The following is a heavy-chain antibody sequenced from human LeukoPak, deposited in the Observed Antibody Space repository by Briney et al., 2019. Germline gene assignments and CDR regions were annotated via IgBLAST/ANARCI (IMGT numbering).Heavy chain of an antibody. Sequence: PSETLSLTCTVSGGTIRSYYWSWIRQPAGKGLEWIGRIYSSGSANYNPSLKSRLTLSVDTSNNQFSLTLSSVTAADTAVYYCARGGYYGSGSYFHFDNWGQGSLVTVSS. CDR1: GGTIRSYY. CDR3: ARGGYYGSGSYFHFDN. CDR2: IYSSGSA. D-gene: IGHD3-10*01. V-gene: IGHV4-4*07. J-gene: IGHJ4*02.